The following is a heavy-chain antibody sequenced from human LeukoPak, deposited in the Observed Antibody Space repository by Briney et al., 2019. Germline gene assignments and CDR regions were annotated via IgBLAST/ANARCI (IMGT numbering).Heavy chain of an antibody. CDR3: ASTRFYYYYMDV. V-gene: IGHV1-2*02. J-gene: IGHJ6*03. D-gene: IGHD3-10*02. CDR2: INPNSGGT. Sequence: GASVKVSCKASGYTFTGYYMHWVRQAPGQGLEGMGWINPNSGGTNYEQKFQGRVTMTRDTAISTAYMELSRLRSDDTAVYYCASTRFYYYYMDVWGKGTTVTVSS. CDR1: GYTFTGYY.